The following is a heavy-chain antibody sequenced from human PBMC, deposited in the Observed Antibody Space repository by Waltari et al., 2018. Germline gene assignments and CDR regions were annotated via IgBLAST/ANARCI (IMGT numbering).Heavy chain of an antibody. CDR3: ARPDYDILGFDP. V-gene: IGHV3-30*01. Sequence: QVQLVESGGGVVQPGRSLRLSCAASGFTFSNYAMHWVRQAPGKGLEWVAVISDDGSNKYYADSVKVRFTISRDNSKNTLYLQMNSLRAEDTAVYYCARPDYDILGFDPWGQGTLVTVSS. CDR1: GFTFSNYA. CDR2: ISDDGSNK. D-gene: IGHD3-9*01. J-gene: IGHJ5*02.